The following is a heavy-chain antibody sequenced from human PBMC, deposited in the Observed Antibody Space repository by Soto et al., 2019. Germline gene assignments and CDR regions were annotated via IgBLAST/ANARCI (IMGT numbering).Heavy chain of an antibody. CDR3: AVRAFSSGWYSFFDY. CDR2: INHSGST. J-gene: IGHJ4*02. CDR1: GGSFSGYY. V-gene: IGHV4-34*01. D-gene: IGHD6-19*01. Sequence: QVQLQQWGAGLLKPSETLSLTCAVYGGSFSGYYWSWIRQPPGKGLEWIGEINHSGSTNYNPSLKRRVTISVDTSNNQFSLKLSSVTAADTAVYYCAVRAFSSGWYSFFDYWGQGTLVTVSS.